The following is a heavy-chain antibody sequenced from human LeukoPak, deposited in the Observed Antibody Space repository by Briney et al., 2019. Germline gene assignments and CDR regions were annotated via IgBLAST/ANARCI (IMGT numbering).Heavy chain of an antibody. Sequence: PGRSLRLSCAASGFTFSKYAMHWVRQAPGKGLDWMAVISYDGINQYYAESVKGRFTISRDNAKNTLSLQMNSLRAEDTAVYYCVREGFCSTTKCPRAFDIWGQGTMVTVSS. V-gene: IGHV3-30*01. CDR3: VREGFCSTTKCPRAFDI. D-gene: IGHD2-2*01. J-gene: IGHJ3*02. CDR2: ISYDGINQ. CDR1: GFTFSKYA.